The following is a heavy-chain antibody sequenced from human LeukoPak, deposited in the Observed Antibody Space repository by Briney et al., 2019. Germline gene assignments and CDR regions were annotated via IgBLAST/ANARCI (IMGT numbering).Heavy chain of an antibody. CDR2: IKYDGTEQ. Sequence: GRSLRLSCAASGFTFSSYAMHWVRQAPGKGLEWVAFIKYDGTEQHYADSVKGRFTIFRDNSRKMVYLQMNSLRTEDTALYSCAKDIRRGDNYGYDQFAFWGQGTLVTVSS. CDR1: GFTFSSYA. CDR3: AKDIRRGDNYGYDQFAF. J-gene: IGHJ4*02. V-gene: IGHV3-30*04. D-gene: IGHD5-18*01.